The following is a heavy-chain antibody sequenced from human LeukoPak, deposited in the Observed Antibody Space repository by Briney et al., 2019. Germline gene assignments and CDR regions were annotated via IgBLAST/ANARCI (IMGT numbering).Heavy chain of an antibody. CDR3: ARDFRFGELSDYYYHGMDV. V-gene: IGHV1-18*04. CDR2: ISAYNGNT. Sequence: ASVKVSCKASGYTFTSYGISWVGQPPGQGLEWMGWISAYNGNTNYAQKLQGRVTMTTDTSTSTAYMELRSLRSDDTAVYYCARDFRFGELSDYYYHGMDVWGKGTTVTVSS. CDR1: GYTFTSYG. D-gene: IGHD3-10*01. J-gene: IGHJ6*04.